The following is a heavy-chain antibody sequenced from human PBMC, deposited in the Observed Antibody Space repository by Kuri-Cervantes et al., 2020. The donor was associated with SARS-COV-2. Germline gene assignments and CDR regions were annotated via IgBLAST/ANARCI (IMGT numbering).Heavy chain of an antibody. CDR2: IYNSGST. V-gene: IGHV4-4*07. CDR1: GGSISSYY. CDR3: ASTGQLRQGQFDP. D-gene: IGHD5-24*01. Sequence: SETLTLTCTVSGGSISSYYWSWIRQPAGKGLGWIGRIYNSGSTNYNPSLKSLVTMSVDTSKNQFSLNLISVTAADTGVCYCASTGQLRQGQFDPWGQGTLVTVSS. J-gene: IGHJ5*02.